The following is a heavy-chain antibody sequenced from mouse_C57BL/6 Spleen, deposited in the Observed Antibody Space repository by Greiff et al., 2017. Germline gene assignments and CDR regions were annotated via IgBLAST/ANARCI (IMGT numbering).Heavy chain of an antibody. V-gene: IGHV3-6*01. D-gene: IGHD2-4*01. CDR2: ISYDGSN. Sequence: EVKLQESGPGLVKPSQSLSLTCSVTGYSITSGYYWNWIRQFPGNKLEWMGYISYDGSNNYNPSLKNRISITRDTSKNQFFLKLNSVTTEDTATYYCARESYDSIGAMDYWGQGTSVTVSS. CDR3: ARESYDSIGAMDY. J-gene: IGHJ4*01. CDR1: GYSITSGYY.